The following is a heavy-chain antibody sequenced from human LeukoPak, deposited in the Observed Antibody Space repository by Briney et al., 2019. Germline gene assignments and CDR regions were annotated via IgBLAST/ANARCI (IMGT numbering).Heavy chain of an antibody. D-gene: IGHD3-22*01. Sequence: GGSPRLSCAASGFTFSNAWMSWVRQAPGMGLEWVGRIKSKTDGGTTDYAAPVKGRFTISRDDSKNTLYLQMNSLKTEDTAVYYCTTAYYDSSGYYNDYWGQGTLVTVSS. J-gene: IGHJ4*02. CDR1: GFTFSNAW. CDR2: IKSKTDGGTT. V-gene: IGHV3-15*01. CDR3: TTAYYDSSGYYNDY.